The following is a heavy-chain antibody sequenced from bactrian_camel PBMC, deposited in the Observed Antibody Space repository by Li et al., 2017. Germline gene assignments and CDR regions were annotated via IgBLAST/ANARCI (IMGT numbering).Heavy chain of an antibody. D-gene: IGHD7*01. CDR2: MYSSGYST. J-gene: IGHJ4*01. CDR1: EHTTKTNC. V-gene: IGHV3S40*01. CDR3: ATDPWWFSITTPVLT. Sequence: VQLVESGGGSVQAGGSLRLSCVASEHTTKTNCMCWFRQNPGEERERVATMYSSGYSTYYDDSVKGRFTISKDNAKNTVYLQMNSLKSEDTALYYCATDPWWFSITTPVLTGARGPRSPSP.